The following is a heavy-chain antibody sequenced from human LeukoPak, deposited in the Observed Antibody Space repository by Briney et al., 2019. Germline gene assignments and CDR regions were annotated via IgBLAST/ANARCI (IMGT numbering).Heavy chain of an antibody. D-gene: IGHD3-10*01. CDR3: ARGAYYYGSGKIFDY. CDR2: IYTSGST. CDR1: GGSISSYY. Sequence: PSETLSLTCTVSGGSISSYYWSWIRQPAGKGLEWIGRIYTSGSTNYNPSLKSRVTTSVDTSKNQFSLKLSSVTAADTAVYYCARGAYYYGSGKIFDYWGQGTLVTVSS. V-gene: IGHV4-4*07. J-gene: IGHJ4*02.